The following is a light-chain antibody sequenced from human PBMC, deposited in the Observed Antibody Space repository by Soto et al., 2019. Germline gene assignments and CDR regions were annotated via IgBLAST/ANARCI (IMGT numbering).Light chain of an antibody. J-gene: IGKJ2*01. CDR2: GAS. Sequence: EIVLTQSPGTLSLSPGERATLSCRASQSVSSSYLAWYQQKPGQAPRLLIYGASSRATGIPDRFSGSGSGTDFPLTISRLEPEDCAVYYCQQDGSSPDTFGQGTKLEIK. V-gene: IGKV3-20*01. CDR3: QQDGSSPDT. CDR1: QSVSSSY.